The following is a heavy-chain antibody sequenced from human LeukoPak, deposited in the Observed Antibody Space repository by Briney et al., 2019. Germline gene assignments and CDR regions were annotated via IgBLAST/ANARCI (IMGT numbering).Heavy chain of an antibody. CDR1: GFTFSSYA. V-gene: IGHV3-30-3*01. Sequence: GGSLRLSCAASGFTFSSYAMHWVRQAPGKGLEWVAVISYDGSNKYYADSVKGRFTIFRDNSKNTLYLQMNSLRAEDTAVYYCATLGQQLNWGQGTLVTVSS. D-gene: IGHD6-13*01. J-gene: IGHJ4*02. CDR3: ATLGQQLN. CDR2: ISYDGSNK.